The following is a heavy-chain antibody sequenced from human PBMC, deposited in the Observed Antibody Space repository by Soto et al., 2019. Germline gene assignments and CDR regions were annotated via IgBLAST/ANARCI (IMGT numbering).Heavy chain of an antibody. CDR3: AREEGYCGGGSCFRSAFEL. J-gene: IGHJ3*01. D-gene: IGHD2-15*01. CDR1: GFALSSYS. Sequence: EVQLVESGGRLVKPGGSLRLSCAVSGFALSSYSIAWVRQAPGKGLEWVSFTFNYAGRLYYADSVKGRFAISRDDANTSVYLQMTTLRAEDTAVYYCAREEGYCGGGSCFRSAFELWGQGTVVTVSS. V-gene: IGHV3-21*01. CDR2: TFNYAGRL.